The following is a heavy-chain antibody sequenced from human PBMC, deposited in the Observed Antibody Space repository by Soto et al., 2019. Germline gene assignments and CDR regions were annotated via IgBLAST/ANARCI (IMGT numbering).Heavy chain of an antibody. D-gene: IGHD6-19*01. CDR2: INHSGST. J-gene: IGHJ6*02. V-gene: IGHV4-34*01. CDR3: ARLVAVAGYTYSYYYGMDV. Sequence: SETLSLTCAVYGGSFSGYYWSWIRQPPGKGLEWIGEINHSGSTNYNPSLKSRVTISVDTSKNQFSLKLSSVTAADTAVYHCARLVAVAGYTYSYYYGMDVWGQGTTVTVSS. CDR1: GGSFSGYY.